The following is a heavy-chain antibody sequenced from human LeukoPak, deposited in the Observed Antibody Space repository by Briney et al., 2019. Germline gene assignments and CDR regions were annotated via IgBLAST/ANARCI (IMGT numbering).Heavy chain of an antibody. CDR3: ARDMLGYYYGSGNYGSFDT. CDR2: IYYSGIT. V-gene: IGHV4-59*11. CDR1: GDSISNHY. J-gene: IGHJ5*02. D-gene: IGHD3-10*01. Sequence: SETLSLTCTVSGDSISNHYWTWIRQPPGKGLEWIGYIYYSGITDYNPSLRGRVTMSLDTSKNQFSLKLNSLTAADTAVYYCARDMLGYYYGSGNYGSFDTWGQGTLVTDSS.